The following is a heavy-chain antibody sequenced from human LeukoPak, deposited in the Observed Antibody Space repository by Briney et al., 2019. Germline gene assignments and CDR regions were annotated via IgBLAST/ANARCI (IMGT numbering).Heavy chain of an antibody. V-gene: IGHV1-69*04. CDR1: GGTFSSYA. Sequence: SVKVSCKATGGTFSSYAISWVRQAPGQGLEWMGRIIPILGIANYAQKFQGRVTITADKSTSTAYMELSSLRSEDTALYYCATDSSSWYRDAFDIWGQGTMVTVSS. D-gene: IGHD6-13*01. J-gene: IGHJ3*02. CDR2: IIPILGIA. CDR3: ATDSSSWYRDAFDI.